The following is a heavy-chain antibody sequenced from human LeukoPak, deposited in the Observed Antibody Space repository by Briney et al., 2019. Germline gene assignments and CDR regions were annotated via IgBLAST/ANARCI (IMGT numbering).Heavy chain of an antibody. CDR1: GFTFSDHY. Sequence: GGSLRLSCAASGFTFSDHYMTWVRQAPGKGLEWLSYISGSGDDTNYADSVRGRFTISRDNAKNSLYLQMNSLRVEDTAVYYCARDPRTVRIWGQGILVTVSS. CDR2: ISGSGDDT. D-gene: IGHD1-1*01. V-gene: IGHV3-11*06. CDR3: ARDPRTVRI. J-gene: IGHJ4*02.